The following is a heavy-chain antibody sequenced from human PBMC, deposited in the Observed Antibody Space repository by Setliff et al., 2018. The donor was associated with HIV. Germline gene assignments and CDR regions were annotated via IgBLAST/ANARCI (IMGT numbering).Heavy chain of an antibody. Sequence: AASVKVSCKASGYTFTSYGISWVRQAPGQGLEWMGWISGYNGNTEYAQKFQGRVTMTTDTSTTIAYMELRSPRSDDTAVYYCARGHSSSWTGWFDPWGQGTLVTVSS. CDR3: ARGHSSSWTGWFDP. CDR2: ISGYNGNT. D-gene: IGHD6-13*01. CDR1: GYTFTSYG. J-gene: IGHJ5*02. V-gene: IGHV1-18*01.